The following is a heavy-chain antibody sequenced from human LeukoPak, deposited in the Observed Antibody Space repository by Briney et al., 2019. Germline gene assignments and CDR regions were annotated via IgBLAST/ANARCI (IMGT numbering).Heavy chain of an antibody. J-gene: IGHJ5*02. D-gene: IGHD5-12*01. CDR3: ARVVATIKGNNWFDP. CDR1: GFTFSSYW. Sequence: GGSLRLSCAASGFTFSSYWMSWVRQAPGKGLEWVANIKQDGSEKYYVDSVKGRFTISRDNAKNSLYLQMNSLRAEDTAVYYCARVVATIKGNNWFDPWGQGTLVTVSS. V-gene: IGHV3-7*01. CDR2: IKQDGSEK.